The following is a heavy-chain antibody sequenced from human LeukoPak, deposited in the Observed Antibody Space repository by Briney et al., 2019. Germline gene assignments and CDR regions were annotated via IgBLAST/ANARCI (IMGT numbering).Heavy chain of an antibody. CDR3: ARLRLAAAEYYFDY. D-gene: IGHD6-13*01. CDR1: GFTFSSYW. V-gene: IGHV3-7*01. CDR2: IKQDGSEK. Sequence: LGGSLRLSCAASGFTFSSYWMSWVRQAPGKGLEWVANIKQDGSEKYYVDSVKGRFTISRDNAKNSLYLQMNSLRAEDTAVYYCARLRLAAAEYYFDYWGQGTLVTVSS. J-gene: IGHJ4*02.